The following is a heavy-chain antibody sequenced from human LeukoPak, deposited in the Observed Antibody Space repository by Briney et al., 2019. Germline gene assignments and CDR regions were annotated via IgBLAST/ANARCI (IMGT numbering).Heavy chain of an antibody. CDR1: GFTFSSYA. Sequence: PGGSLRLSCAASGFTFSSYAMSWVRQAPGKGLEWVSAISGSGGGTYYADSVKGRFTISRDNSKNTLYLQMNSLRAEDTAVYYCARRGYSYVDYWGQGTLVTVSS. CDR2: ISGSGGGT. D-gene: IGHD5-18*01. V-gene: IGHV3-23*01. CDR3: ARRGYSYVDY. J-gene: IGHJ4*02.